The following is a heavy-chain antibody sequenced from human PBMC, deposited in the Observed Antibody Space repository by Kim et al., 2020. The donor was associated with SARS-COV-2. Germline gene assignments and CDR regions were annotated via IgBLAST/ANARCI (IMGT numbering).Heavy chain of an antibody. Sequence: TRCSPSFQGQVTISADKSISTAYLQWSSLKASDTAMYYCARSTMYYYFDYWGQGTLVTVSS. CDR2: T. V-gene: IGHV5-51*01. J-gene: IGHJ4*02. CDR3: ARSTMYYYFDY. D-gene: IGHD1-1*01.